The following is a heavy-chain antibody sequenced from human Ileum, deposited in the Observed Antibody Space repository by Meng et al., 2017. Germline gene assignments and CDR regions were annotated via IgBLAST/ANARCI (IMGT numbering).Heavy chain of an antibody. Sequence: QVLLQESGPRLVEPSGTLSLTCTVSGGSISSSFYWSWVRQSPGKGLEWIGQIYLAGSPNYNPSLESRVTISVDKSKNQFSLRLTSVTAADTAIFYCVRHGGKYFDSWGQGTLVTVSS. D-gene: IGHD2-15*01. V-gene: IGHV4-4*02. CDR3: VRHGGKYFDS. J-gene: IGHJ4*02. CDR2: IYLAGSP. CDR1: GGSISSSFY.